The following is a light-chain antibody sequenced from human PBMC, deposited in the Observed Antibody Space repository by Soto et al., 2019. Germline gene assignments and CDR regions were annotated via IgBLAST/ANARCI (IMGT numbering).Light chain of an antibody. V-gene: IGKV1-6*01. CDR1: QGIGND. J-gene: IGKJ1*01. Sequence: AIQMTQSPSSLSASVGDRATITCRESQGIGNDLGWYQQKPGKAPKLLIYAASNLQSGVPSRFSGSGSGTDFTLTISSLQTEDFATYYCIQDYNYPWTFGKGTKVDIK. CDR2: AAS. CDR3: IQDYNYPWT.